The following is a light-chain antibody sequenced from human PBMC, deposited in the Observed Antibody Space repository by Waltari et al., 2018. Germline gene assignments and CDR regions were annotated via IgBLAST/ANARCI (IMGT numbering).Light chain of an antibody. CDR2: GAS. Sequence: EIVLTQSPGTLSLSPGERATLSCRASQSVSRSLAWYQQNPGQAPRILIYGASNRATGIPDRFSGSGSRTDFSLIITRLEPEDFAMYYCQHYVRLPGTFGQGTKVEIK. CDR3: QHYVRLPGT. J-gene: IGKJ1*01. CDR1: QSVSRS. V-gene: IGKV3-20*01.